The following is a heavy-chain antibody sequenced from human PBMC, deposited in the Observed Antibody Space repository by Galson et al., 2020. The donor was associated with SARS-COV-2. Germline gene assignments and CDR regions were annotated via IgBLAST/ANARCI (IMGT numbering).Heavy chain of an antibody. V-gene: IGHV3-21*01. D-gene: IGHD1-1*01. CDR3: ARDPEPPEDC. CDR2: ISSSSSYI. J-gene: IGHJ4*02. Sequence: GGSLTLSCAASGFTFSSYSMNWVRQAPGKGLEWVSSISSSSSYIYYADSVKGRFTISRDNAKNSLYLQMTSLRAEDTAVYYCARDPEPPEDCWGQGTLVTVSS. CDR1: GFTFSSYS.